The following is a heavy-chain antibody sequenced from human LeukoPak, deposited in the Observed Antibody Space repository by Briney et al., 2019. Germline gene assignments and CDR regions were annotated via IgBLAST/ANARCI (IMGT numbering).Heavy chain of an antibody. Sequence: SETLSLTCTVSGGSISSSSYYWGWIRQPPGKGLEWIGSIHYSGSTYYNPSLRSRVTISVDTSKNQFSLKLSSVTAADTAVYYCAREDGYNFDDAFDIWGQGTMVNVSS. D-gene: IGHD5-24*01. CDR1: GGSISSSSYY. CDR3: AREDGYNFDDAFDI. CDR2: IHYSGST. J-gene: IGHJ3*02. V-gene: IGHV4-39*07.